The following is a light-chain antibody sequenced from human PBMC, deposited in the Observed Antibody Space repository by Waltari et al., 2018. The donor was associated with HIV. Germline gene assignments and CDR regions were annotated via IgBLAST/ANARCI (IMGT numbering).Light chain of an antibody. V-gene: IGLV3-25*03. CDR2: KDT. CDR1: ALSQQY. CDR3: QSADTSGTRV. J-gene: IGLJ1*01. Sequence: SFELTQPPSVSVSPGQTATITCSGDALSQQYSYWYQQKPGQAPVVVIYKDTERPSGIPERFSGSSSGTTVTLTISGVQAEDEADYYCQSADTSGTRVFASGTKVTVL.